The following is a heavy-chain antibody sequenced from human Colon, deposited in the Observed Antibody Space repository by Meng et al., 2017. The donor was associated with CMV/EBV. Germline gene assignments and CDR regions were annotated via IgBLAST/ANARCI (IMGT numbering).Heavy chain of an antibody. CDR1: GGSIDTNNYY. Sequence: SETLSLTCNVSGGSIDTNNYYWGWIRQPPGKGLEWIGSVYHSHIGGSYYNPSLESRVTISLDTAKNQFSLKLTSVTAADTATYYCVRDLRYLVTVLWGPGTLVTVSS. D-gene: IGHD2-21*02. V-gene: IGHV4-39*07. CDR3: VRDLRYLVTVL. J-gene: IGHJ4*02. CDR2: VYHSHIGGS.